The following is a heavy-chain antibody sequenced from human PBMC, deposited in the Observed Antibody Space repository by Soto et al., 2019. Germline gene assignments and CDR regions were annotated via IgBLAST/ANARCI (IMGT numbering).Heavy chain of an antibody. Sequence: EVQLVESGGGLVQPGGSLRLSCAASGFTVSRNFMNWVRQAPGKGLEWVSVIHSGGSTYYADSVKGRFTISRDNSTNTLYLQMNSLRAEDTAVYYCARGGPRSSGYDPFDYWGQGTLVTVSS. D-gene: IGHD3-22*01. CDR3: ARGGPRSSGYDPFDY. J-gene: IGHJ4*02. CDR1: GFTVSRNF. V-gene: IGHV3-66*01. CDR2: IHSGGST.